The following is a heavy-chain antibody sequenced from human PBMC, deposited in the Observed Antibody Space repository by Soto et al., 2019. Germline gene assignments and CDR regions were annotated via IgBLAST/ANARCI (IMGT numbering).Heavy chain of an antibody. CDR3: ARNSSGWSTYRGKNASYFDY. V-gene: IGHV4-4*02. CDR1: GGSISSSNW. D-gene: IGHD6-19*01. Sequence: PSETLSLTCAVAGGSISSSNWWSWVRQPPGKGLEWIGEINHSGNTNYNPSLKSRVTISVDTSKNQFSLKLSSVTAADTAVYYCARNSSGWSTYRGKNASYFDYGGQGALVTVSS. J-gene: IGHJ4*02. CDR2: INHSGNT.